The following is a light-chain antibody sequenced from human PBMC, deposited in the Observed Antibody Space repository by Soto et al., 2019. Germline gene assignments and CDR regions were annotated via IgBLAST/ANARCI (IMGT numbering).Light chain of an antibody. CDR3: QQSYITPRT. CDR1: QSISSN. J-gene: IGKJ1*01. Sequence: DIQMTQSPSSLSASVGDRVTITCRASQSISSNLHWYQHKPGRAPKLLINAASSLQTGVPSRFSGSGSWTYFTLTITGLQPEDCATYYCQQSYITPRTVGQGTKVEIK. CDR2: AAS. V-gene: IGKV1-39*01.